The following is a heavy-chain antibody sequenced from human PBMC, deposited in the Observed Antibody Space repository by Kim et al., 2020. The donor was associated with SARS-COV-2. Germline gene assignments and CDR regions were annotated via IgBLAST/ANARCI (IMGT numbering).Heavy chain of an antibody. CDR2: IYYSGST. D-gene: IGHD6-6*01. Sequence: SETLSLTCTVSGGSISSGGYYWSWIRQHPGKGLEWIGYIYYSGSTYYNPSLKSRVTISVDTSKNQFSLKLSSVTAADTAVYYCARVVDDSSSSVWFDPWGQGTLVTVSS. CDR1: GGSISSGGYY. CDR3: ARVVDDSSSSVWFDP. V-gene: IGHV4-31*03. J-gene: IGHJ5*02.